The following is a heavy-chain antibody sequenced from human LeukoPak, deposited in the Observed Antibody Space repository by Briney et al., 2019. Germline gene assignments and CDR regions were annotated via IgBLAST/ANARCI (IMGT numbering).Heavy chain of an antibody. J-gene: IGHJ5*02. CDR2: IYYSGST. Sequence: SETLSLTCTVSGGSISSYYWSWIRQPPGKGLEWIGYIYYSGSTNYNPSLKSRVTISVDTSKNQFSLNLISVTAADTAVYYCVRDSGTTGEVKFDPWGQGTLVTVSS. D-gene: IGHD3-10*01. CDR3: VRDSGTTGEVKFDP. CDR1: GGSISSYY. V-gene: IGHV4-59*12.